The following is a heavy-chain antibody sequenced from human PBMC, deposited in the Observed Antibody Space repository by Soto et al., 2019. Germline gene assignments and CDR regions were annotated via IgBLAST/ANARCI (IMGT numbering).Heavy chain of an antibody. CDR2: IYPGDSDT. D-gene: IGHD3-16*02. CDR1: GYSFTSYW. V-gene: IGHV5-51*01. CDR3: ARSYDDRGGSYRPNDPFAI. Sequence: GESLKISCKGSGYSFTSYWIGWVRQMPGKGLEWMGIIYPGDSDTRYSPSFQGQVTISADKSISTAYLQCSSLKASDTAMYYCARSYDDRGGSYRPNDPFAIWGQGTMVTV. J-gene: IGHJ3*02.